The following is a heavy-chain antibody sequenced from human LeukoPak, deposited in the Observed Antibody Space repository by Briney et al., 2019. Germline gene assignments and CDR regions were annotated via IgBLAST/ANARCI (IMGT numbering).Heavy chain of an antibody. V-gene: IGHV4-59*01. CDR1: GGSISSYY. J-gene: IGHJ6*03. D-gene: IGHD2-2*01. CDR2: TYYSGST. Sequence: SETLSPTCTVSGGSISSYYWSWTRQPPGKGLEWIGYTYYSGSTNYNPSLKSRVTISVDTSKNQFSLKLSSVTAADTAVYYCARGGIVVVPASAGYMDVWGKGTTVTVSS. CDR3: ARGGIVVVPASAGYMDV.